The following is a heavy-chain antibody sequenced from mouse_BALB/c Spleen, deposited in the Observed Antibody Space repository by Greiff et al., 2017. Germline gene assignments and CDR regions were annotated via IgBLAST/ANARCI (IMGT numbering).Heavy chain of an antibody. D-gene: IGHD2-3*01. CDR3: TRYDGYAWFAY. J-gene: IGHJ3*01. Sequence: VQLQQSGTVLARPGASVKMSCKASGYTFTSYWMHWVKQRPGQGLEWIGAIYPGNSDTSYNQKFKGKAKLTAVTSTSTAYMELSSLTNEDSAVYYCTRYDGYAWFAYWGQGTLVTVPA. CDR2: IYPGNSDT. CDR1: GYTFTSYW. V-gene: IGHV1-5*01.